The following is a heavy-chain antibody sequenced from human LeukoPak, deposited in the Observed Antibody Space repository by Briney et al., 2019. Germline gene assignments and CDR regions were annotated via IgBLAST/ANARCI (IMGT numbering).Heavy chain of an antibody. V-gene: IGHV3-21*01. Sequence: GGSLRLSCAASGFTFSDAWMSWVRQAPGKGLEWVSSISSSSSYIYYADSVKGRFTISRDNAKNSLYLQMNSLRAEDTAVYYCARDSETGYYDFWSGLFDYWGQGTLVTVSS. CDR1: GFTFSDAW. D-gene: IGHD3-3*01. CDR2: ISSSSSYI. CDR3: ARDSETGYYDFWSGLFDY. J-gene: IGHJ4*02.